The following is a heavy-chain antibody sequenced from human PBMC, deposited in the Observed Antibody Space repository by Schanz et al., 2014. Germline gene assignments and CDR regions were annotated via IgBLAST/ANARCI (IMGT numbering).Heavy chain of an antibody. D-gene: IGHD3-3*01. Sequence: VQLVESGGGVVQPGGSLRLSCAASGFTFSSYWMSWVRQTPGKGLEWLANIKEDGGATHYVDSVKGRFTISRDNAKNSLYLQMNSLRVEDTAVYYCASYDFWSGYSFDPWGQGTLVTVSS. CDR2: IKEDGGAT. CDR3: ASYDFWSGYSFDP. CDR1: GFTFSSYW. J-gene: IGHJ5*02. V-gene: IGHV3-7*01.